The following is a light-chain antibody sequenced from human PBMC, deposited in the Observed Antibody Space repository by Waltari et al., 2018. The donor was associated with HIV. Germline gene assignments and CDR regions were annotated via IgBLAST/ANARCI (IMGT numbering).Light chain of an antibody. CDR2: EAS. J-gene: IGKJ1*01. V-gene: IGKV1-5*03. CDR3: LQYDNLWT. CDR1: QSIRNY. Sequence: DIEVTQPPPTLAASGRDTVSLTCRASQSIRNYLAWYQQKPGRAPQLLSSEASSLESGVPSRFSGSGSGTVFTLTISSLQPDDFATYYCLQYDNLWTFGQGTKVE.